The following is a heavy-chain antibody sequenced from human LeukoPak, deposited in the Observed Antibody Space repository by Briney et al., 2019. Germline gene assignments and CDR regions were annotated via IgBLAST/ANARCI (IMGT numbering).Heavy chain of an antibody. CDR3: ARERDTSMVALDS. V-gene: IGHV3-21*06. Sequence: GGSLRLSCAASGFTFSSYSLNWVRQAPGKGLEWVSCITSNIYTYYADSVRGRFTISRDNSQNSVYLVMNSLGAEDTAVYYCARERDTSMVALDSWGQGTLVTVSS. CDR1: GFTFSSYS. CDR2: ITSNIYT. D-gene: IGHD5-18*01. J-gene: IGHJ4*02.